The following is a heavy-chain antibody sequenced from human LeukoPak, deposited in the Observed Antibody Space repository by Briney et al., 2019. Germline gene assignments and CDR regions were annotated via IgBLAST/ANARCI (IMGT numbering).Heavy chain of an antibody. J-gene: IGHJ4*02. CDR1: GYTFTGYY. D-gene: IGHD3-10*01. CDR3: ARSGGSGSYYPFEY. CDR2: INPNSGGI. Sequence: ASVKVSCKASGYTFTGYYMHWVRQAPGQGLEWMGWINPNSGGINYAQKFQGRVTMTRDTSISTAYMELSRLRSDDTAVYYCARSGGSGSYYPFEYWGQGTLVTVSS. V-gene: IGHV1-2*02.